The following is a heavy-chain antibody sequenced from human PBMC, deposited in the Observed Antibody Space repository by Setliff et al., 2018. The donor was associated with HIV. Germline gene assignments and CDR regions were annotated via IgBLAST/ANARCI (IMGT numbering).Heavy chain of an antibody. J-gene: IGHJ5*02. CDR3: ARTKGGSKHGSFWNS. V-gene: IGHV4-59*06. CDR2: IHYNGIT. CDR1: GGSISSYY. Sequence: SETLSLTCTVSGGSISSYYWSWIRQHPATGLEWIGYIHYNGITYYNPSLESRVSISVDLSKNQFSLKLNSVTVADTAVYYCARTKGGSKHGSFWNSWGQGILVTVSS. D-gene: IGHD3-3*01.